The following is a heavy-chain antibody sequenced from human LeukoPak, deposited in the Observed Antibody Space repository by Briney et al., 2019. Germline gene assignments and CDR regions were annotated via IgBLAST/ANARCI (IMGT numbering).Heavy chain of an antibody. J-gene: IGHJ4*02. V-gene: IGHV5-51*01. CDR1: GYRFTNYW. D-gene: IGHD6-19*01. Sequence: GESLKISCRGSGYRFTNYWIGWARQMPGKGLEWVGIIYPGDSDTRYNPSFQGQVTISADKSISTAYLQWSSLRASDTAHYYCARHLHSSGYFHFDYWGQGTLVTVSS. CDR2: IYPGDSDT. CDR3: ARHLHSSGYFHFDY.